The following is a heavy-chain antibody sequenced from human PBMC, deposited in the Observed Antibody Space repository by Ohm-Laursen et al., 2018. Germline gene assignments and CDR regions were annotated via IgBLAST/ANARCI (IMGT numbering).Heavy chain of an antibody. J-gene: IGHJ4*02. D-gene: IGHD3/OR15-3a*01. V-gene: IGHV3-48*01. CDR1: GFPFSGYS. CDR3: ARDARDALWLLEIDY. CDR2: ISHASSHI. Sequence: SLRPSCAASGFPFSGYSMNWVRQAPGKGLEWISYISHASSHIYYADSVKGRFTISRDNARNSVYLEMSSLRADDTAVYYCARDARDALWLLEIDYWGQGTLVTVSS.